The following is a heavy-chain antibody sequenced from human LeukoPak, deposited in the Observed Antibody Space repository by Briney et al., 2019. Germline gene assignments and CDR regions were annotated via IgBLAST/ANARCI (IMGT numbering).Heavy chain of an antibody. J-gene: IGHJ4*02. CDR3: ARSPEDYYDSSGYPLDY. D-gene: IGHD3-22*01. V-gene: IGHV4-59*01. CDR1: GGSISSYY. Sequence: SETLSLTCTVSGGSISSYYWSWIRQPPGKGLEWIGYIYYSGSTNYNPSLKSRVTISVDTSKNQFSLKLSSVTAADTAVYYCARSPEDYYDSSGYPLDYWGQGTLVTVSS. CDR2: IYYSGST.